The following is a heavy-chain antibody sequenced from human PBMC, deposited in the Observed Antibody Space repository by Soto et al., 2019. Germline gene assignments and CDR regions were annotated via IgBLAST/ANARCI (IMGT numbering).Heavy chain of an antibody. CDR2: TYYRSKWYN. Sequence: SHTLSRTCAICGDNVSSNRAAWNWIRQSPSRGLEWLGRTYYRSKWYNDYAVSVKSRITINPDTSKNQFSLQLNSVTPEDTAVYYCARDPMEYSSSSNYYYYGMDVWGQGTTVTVSS. CDR1: GDNVSSNRAA. J-gene: IGHJ6*02. V-gene: IGHV6-1*01. CDR3: ARDPMEYSSSSNYYYYGMDV. D-gene: IGHD6-6*01.